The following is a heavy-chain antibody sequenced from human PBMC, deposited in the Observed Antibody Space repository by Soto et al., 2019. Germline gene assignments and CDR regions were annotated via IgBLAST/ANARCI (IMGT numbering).Heavy chain of an antibody. CDR3: ARVGGYSGYDSDRNYYYYGMDV. CDR1: GGSVSSGSYY. D-gene: IGHD5-12*01. Sequence: SETLSLTCTVSGGSVSSGSYYWSWIRQPPGKRLEWIGYIYYSGSTNYNPSLKSRVTISVDTSKNQFSLKLSSVTAADTAVYYCARVGGYSGYDSDRNYYYYGMDVWGQGTTVTVSS. CDR2: IYYSGST. V-gene: IGHV4-61*01. J-gene: IGHJ6*02.